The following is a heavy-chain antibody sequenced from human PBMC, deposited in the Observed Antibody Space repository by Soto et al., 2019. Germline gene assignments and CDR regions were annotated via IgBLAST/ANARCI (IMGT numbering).Heavy chain of an antibody. CDR3: ASGIVGGYEDLEAFDI. Sequence: SETLSLTCTVSGGSISSSSYYWGWIRQPPGKGLEWIGSIYYSGSTYYNPSLKSRVTISVDTSKNQFSLKLSSVTAADTAVYYCASGIVGGYEDLEAFDIWGQGTMVTVSS. D-gene: IGHD1-26*01. CDR1: GGSISSSSYY. V-gene: IGHV4-39*01. J-gene: IGHJ3*02. CDR2: IYYSGST.